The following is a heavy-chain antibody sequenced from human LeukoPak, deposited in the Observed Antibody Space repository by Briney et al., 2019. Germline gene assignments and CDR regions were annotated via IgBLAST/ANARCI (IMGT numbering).Heavy chain of an antibody. D-gene: IGHD3-16*01. CDR2: ISSTSSAI. J-gene: IGHJ4*02. CDR3: ARVIGSYGDSAY. CDR1: GFKFSSFS. V-gene: IGHV3-48*04. Sequence: GGSLRLSCTASGFKFSSFSMNWARQAPGKGLEWLSYISSTSSAIYYADSVKGRFTISRDNAKNSLYLQMDSLRAEDTAIYYCARVIGSYGDSAYWGQGTLVTVSS.